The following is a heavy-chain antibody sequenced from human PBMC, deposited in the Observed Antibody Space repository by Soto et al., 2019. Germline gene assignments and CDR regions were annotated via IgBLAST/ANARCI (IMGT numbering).Heavy chain of an antibody. V-gene: IGHV5-10-1*01. Sequence: LGESLKISCKGSGYSFTSHWISWVRQMPGKGLEWMGRIDPSDSYTNYSPSFQGHVTISADKSISTAYLQWSSLKASDTAMYYCARVVTRLFSSDFYGMDVWGQGTTVTVSS. J-gene: IGHJ6*02. CDR1: GYSFTSHW. CDR3: ARVVTRLFSSDFYGMDV. D-gene: IGHD3-22*01. CDR2: IDPSDSYT.